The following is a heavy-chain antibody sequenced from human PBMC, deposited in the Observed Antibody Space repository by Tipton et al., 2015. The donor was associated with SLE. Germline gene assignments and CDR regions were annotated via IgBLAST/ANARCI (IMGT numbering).Heavy chain of an antibody. V-gene: IGHV4-34*01. Sequence: TLSLTCGVSGGSFSGYSWSWIRQAPGKGLEWIGEIYDGGSTNYNPSLKSRVTMSVDTSKNQFSLEVTSVTAADTAVYYCARERITNWGSAMDVWGKGTTVTVSS. D-gene: IGHD7-27*01. CDR3: ARERITNWGSAMDV. CDR1: GGSFSGYS. CDR2: IYDGGST. J-gene: IGHJ6*03.